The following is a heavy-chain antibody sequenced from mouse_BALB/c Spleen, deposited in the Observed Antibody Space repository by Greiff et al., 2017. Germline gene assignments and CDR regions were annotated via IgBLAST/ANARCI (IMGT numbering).Heavy chain of an antibody. Sequence: VQLQQSGAELVMPGASVKMSCKASGYTFTDYWMHWVKQRPGQGLEWIGAIDTSDSYTSYNQKFKGKATLTVDESSSTAYMQLSSLTSEDSAVYYCARYSLYYFDYWGQGTTLTVSS. CDR1: GYTFTDYW. CDR3: ARYSLYYFDY. J-gene: IGHJ2*01. CDR2: IDTSDSYT. V-gene: IGHV1-69*01. D-gene: IGHD2-12*01.